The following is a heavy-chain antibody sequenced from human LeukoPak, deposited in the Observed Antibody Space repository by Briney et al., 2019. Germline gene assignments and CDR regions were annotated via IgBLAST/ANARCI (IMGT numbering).Heavy chain of an antibody. D-gene: IGHD4-23*01. Sequence: SETLSLTCSVSSASISDSYWSWIRQPAGKGLEWIGRIYTSGSTNYNPSLKSRVTMSVDTSKNQFSLKLSSVTAADTAVYYCARDLWNYGGPPGYWGQGTLVTVSS. V-gene: IGHV4-4*07. CDR1: SASISDSY. CDR3: ARDLWNYGGPPGY. CDR2: IYTSGST. J-gene: IGHJ4*02.